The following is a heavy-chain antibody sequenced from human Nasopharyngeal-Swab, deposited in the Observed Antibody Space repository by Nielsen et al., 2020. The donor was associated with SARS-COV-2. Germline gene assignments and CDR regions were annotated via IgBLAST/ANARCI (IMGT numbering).Heavy chain of an antibody. CDR1: GGTFSSYA. D-gene: IGHD6-6*01. CDR2: IIPIFGTA. J-gene: IGHJ6*03. V-gene: IGHV1-69*13. CDR3: AREGRPQHIAARSYYYYYMDV. Sequence: SVKVSCKASGGTFSSYAISWVRQAPGQGLEWMGGIIPIFGTANYAQKFQDRVTITADESTSTAYMELSSLRSEDAAVYYCAREGRPQHIAARSYYYYYMDVWGKGTTVTVSS.